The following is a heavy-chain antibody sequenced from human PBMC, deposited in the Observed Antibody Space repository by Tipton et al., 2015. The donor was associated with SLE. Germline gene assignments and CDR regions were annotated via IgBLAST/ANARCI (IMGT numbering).Heavy chain of an antibody. D-gene: IGHD6-13*01. Sequence: SLRLSCAASGFTFSSYAMTWVRQAPGKGLEWVSIISRSGGSTYYADSVKGRFTISRDNSKNTLYLQMNSLRAEDTAVYFCAKYRLIAAAGHFDYWGQGTLVTVSS. J-gene: IGHJ4*02. CDR3: AKYRLIAAAGHFDY. CDR2: ISRSGGST. CDR1: GFTFSSYA. V-gene: IGHV3-23*01.